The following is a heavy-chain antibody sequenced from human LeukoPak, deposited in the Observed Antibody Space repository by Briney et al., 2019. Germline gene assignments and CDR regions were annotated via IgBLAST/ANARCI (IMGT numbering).Heavy chain of an antibody. J-gene: IGHJ4*02. CDR2: INHSGST. CDR1: GFTFDDYG. Sequence: GSLRLSCAASGFTFDDYGMSWVRQPPGKGLEWIGQINHSGSTNYNPSLKSRVTISLDTSKNQFSLKLSSVTAADTAVYYCASWDIVATSGSYYFDYWGQGTLVTVSS. D-gene: IGHD5-12*01. CDR3: ASWDIVATSGSYYFDY. V-gene: IGHV4-34*01.